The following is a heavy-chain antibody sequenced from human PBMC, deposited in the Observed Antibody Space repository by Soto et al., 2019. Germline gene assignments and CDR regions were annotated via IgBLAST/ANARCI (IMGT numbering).Heavy chain of an antibody. J-gene: IGHJ3*02. Sequence: QVQLVQSGGEVKKPGASVKVSCKASGYTFTNYGLSWVRQAPGRGLEWMGWISVYTDNTNYAQRLQGRVSMTTDTSTSTAYMELRSLISVDTAVYYCARSGSGSAFDIWGQGTIVIVSP. CDR2: ISVYTDNT. CDR1: GYTFTNYG. V-gene: IGHV1-18*01. CDR3: ARSGSGSAFDI. D-gene: IGHD6-19*01.